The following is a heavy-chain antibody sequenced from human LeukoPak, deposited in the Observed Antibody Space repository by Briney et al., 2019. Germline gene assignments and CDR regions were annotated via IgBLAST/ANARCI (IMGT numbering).Heavy chain of an antibody. Sequence: PGGSLRLSCAASGFTFSSYSMNWVCQAPGKGLEWVSSISISSSYIYYADSVKGRFTISRDNAKNSLYLQMNSLRDEDTAVYYCARVASGYSLEYFQHWGQGTLVTVSS. CDR1: GFTFSSYS. V-gene: IGHV3-21*01. CDR2: ISISSSYI. D-gene: IGHD5-12*01. CDR3: ARVASGYSLEYFQH. J-gene: IGHJ1*01.